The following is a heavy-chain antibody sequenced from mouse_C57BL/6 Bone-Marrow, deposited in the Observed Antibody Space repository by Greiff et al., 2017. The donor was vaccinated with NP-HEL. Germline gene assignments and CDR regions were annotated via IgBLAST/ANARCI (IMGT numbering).Heavy chain of an antibody. CDR3: ARRTTVVAVDY. J-gene: IGHJ2*01. D-gene: IGHD1-1*01. CDR1: GYAFTNYL. Sequence: QVQLKESGAELVRPGTSVKVSCKASGYAFTNYLIEWVKQRPGQGLEWIGVINPGSGGTNYNEKFKGKATLTADKSSSTAYMQLSSLTSEDSAVYFCARRTTVVAVDYWGQGTTLTVSS. V-gene: IGHV1-54*01. CDR2: INPGSGGT.